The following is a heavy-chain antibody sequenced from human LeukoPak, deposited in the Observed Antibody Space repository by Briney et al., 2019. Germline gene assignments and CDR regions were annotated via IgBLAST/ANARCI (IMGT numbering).Heavy chain of an antibody. V-gene: IGHV3-7*01. D-gene: IGHD1-26*01. CDR1: GFTFSSYW. Sequence: GGSLRLSCAASGFTFSSYWMSWVRQAPGKGLEWVANIKQDGSEKYYVDSVKGRFTISRDNAKNSLYLQMNSLRAEDTAVYYCARAPVGATDAYYYYYMDVWGKGTTVTVSS. CDR3: ARAPVGATDAYYYYYMDV. J-gene: IGHJ6*03. CDR2: IKQDGSEK.